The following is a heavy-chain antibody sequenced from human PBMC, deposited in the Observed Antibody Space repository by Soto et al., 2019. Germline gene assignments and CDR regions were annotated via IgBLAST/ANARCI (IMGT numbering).Heavy chain of an antibody. CDR3: SRRWGRTFDY. Sequence: PSGTLSPTRTVSGGSISSYYWGWIRQPPGKGLEWIGYIYYSGSTNYNPSLKSRVTISVDTSKNQFSLKLSSVTAADTAVYYCSRRWGRTFDYWGQGTLVTVSS. V-gene: IGHV4-59*08. J-gene: IGHJ4*02. CDR1: GGSISSYY. D-gene: IGHD7-27*01. CDR2: IYYSGST.